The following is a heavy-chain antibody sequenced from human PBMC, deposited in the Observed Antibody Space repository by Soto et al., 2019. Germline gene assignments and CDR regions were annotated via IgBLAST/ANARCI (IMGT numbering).Heavy chain of an antibody. CDR3: ARDCRQYYYDSSGYYFGFDP. CDR2: IYYSGST. V-gene: IGHV4-31*03. D-gene: IGHD3-22*01. Sequence: QVQLQESGPGLVKPSQTLSLTCTVSGGSISSGGYYWSWIRQHPGKGLEWIWYIYYSGSTYYNPSLKSRVTISVDTSKNQFSLKLSSVTAADTAVYYCARDCRQYYYDSSGYYFGFDPWGQGTLVTVSS. J-gene: IGHJ5*02. CDR1: GGSISSGGYY.